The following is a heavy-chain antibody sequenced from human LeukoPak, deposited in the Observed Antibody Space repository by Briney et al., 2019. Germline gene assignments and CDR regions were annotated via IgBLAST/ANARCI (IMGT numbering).Heavy chain of an antibody. CDR1: GGPISSYY. Sequence: SETLSLTCTVSGGPISSYYWSWIRQPPGKGLEWIGYIYYSGSTNYNPSLKSRVTISVDTSKNQFSLKLSSVTAADTAVYYCAKVRYSSGWYWFDPWGQGTLVTVSS. V-gene: IGHV4-59*01. J-gene: IGHJ5*02. CDR2: IYYSGST. CDR3: AKVRYSSGWYWFDP. D-gene: IGHD6-19*01.